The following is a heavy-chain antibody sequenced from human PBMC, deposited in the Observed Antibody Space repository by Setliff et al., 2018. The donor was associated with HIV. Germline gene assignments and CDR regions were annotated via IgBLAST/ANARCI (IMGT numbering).Heavy chain of an antibody. V-gene: IGHV1-18*01. CDR2: ISAYNGNT. D-gene: IGHD3-16*01. CDR3: ARSGWTNYVVSPPSAMDV. CDR1: GYIFTRSG. Sequence: ASVKVSCKASGYIFTRSGFNWVRQALGQGLEWIGWISAYNGNTYSAQKFQGRVTMTTDSSTSTAYMELRSLRSDDTAMYYCARSGWTNYVVSPPSAMDVWGQGTTVTVSS. J-gene: IGHJ6*02.